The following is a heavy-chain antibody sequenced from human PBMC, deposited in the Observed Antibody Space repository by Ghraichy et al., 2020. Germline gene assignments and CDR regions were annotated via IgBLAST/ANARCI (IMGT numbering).Heavy chain of an antibody. Sequence: GGSLRLSCAGSGFTIRSYSMSWVRQAPGKGLEWVSAISYRGGETFYADSVKGRFTISRDTSKNTLSLQMDSPRAEDTAVYFCAIVYKTDLDYWGQGTLVTVSS. CDR1: GFTIRSYS. J-gene: IGHJ4*02. CDR3: AIVYKTDLDY. D-gene: IGHD1-1*01. V-gene: IGHV3-23*01. CDR2: ISYRGGET.